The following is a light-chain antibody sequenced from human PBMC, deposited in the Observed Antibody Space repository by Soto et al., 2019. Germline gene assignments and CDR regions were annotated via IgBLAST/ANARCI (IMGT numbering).Light chain of an antibody. CDR1: QSISNSY. Sequence: EIVLTQSPGTLSLSPGERATLSCRASQSISNSYLAWYQQEPGQAPRLLIYGASSRATGIPDRFSGSGSGTDFTLTISRLEPEDFAVYYCQQYESSPFTFGPGTKVDIK. CDR2: GAS. CDR3: QQYESSPFT. V-gene: IGKV3-20*01. J-gene: IGKJ3*01.